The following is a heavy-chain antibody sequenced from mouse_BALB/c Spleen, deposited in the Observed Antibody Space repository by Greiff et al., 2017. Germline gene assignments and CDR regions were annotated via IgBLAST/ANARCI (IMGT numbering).Heavy chain of an antibody. CDR1: GFAFSSYD. CDR3: ARWHYGSSFHWYFDV. J-gene: IGHJ1*01. CDR2: ISSGGGST. V-gene: IGHV5-12-1*01. Sequence: EVQLVESGGGLVKPGGSLKLSCAASGFAFSSYDMSWVRQTPEKRLEWVAYISSGGGSTYYPDTVKGRFTISRDNAKNTLYLQMSSLKSEDTAMYYCARWHYGSSFHWYFDVWGAGTTVTVSS. D-gene: IGHD1-1*01.